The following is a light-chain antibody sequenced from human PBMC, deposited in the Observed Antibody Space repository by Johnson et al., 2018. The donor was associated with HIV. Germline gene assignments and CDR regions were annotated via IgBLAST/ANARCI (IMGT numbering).Light chain of an antibody. CDR2: EDN. Sequence: QSVLTQPPSVSAAPGQTVNISCYGTVSNIESYFVSWYQQLPGAAPTLLIYEDNKRPSGIPDRFSGSKSGATATLGITGLQTGDEADYYCGIWDDSLSPLYVFGTGTTITVL. J-gene: IGLJ1*01. CDR3: GIWDDSLSPLYV. CDR1: VSNIESYF. V-gene: IGLV1-51*02.